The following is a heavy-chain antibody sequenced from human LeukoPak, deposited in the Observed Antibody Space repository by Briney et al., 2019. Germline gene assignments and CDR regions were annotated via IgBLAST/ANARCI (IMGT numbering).Heavy chain of an antibody. CDR3: VAGYGDYVPDDAFDI. V-gene: IGHV3-49*04. CDR2: IRSKAYGGTT. Sequence: GGSLRLSCTASGFTFGDYAMSWVRQAPGKGLEWVGFIRSKAYGGTTEYAASVKGRFTISRDDSKSIAYLQMDSLKTEDTAVYYCVAGYGDYVPDDAFDIWGQGTMVTVSS. J-gene: IGHJ3*02. D-gene: IGHD4-17*01. CDR1: GFTFGDYA.